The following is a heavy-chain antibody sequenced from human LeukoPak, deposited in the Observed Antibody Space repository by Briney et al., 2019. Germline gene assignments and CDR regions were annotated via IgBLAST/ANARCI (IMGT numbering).Heavy chain of an antibody. CDR2: INTYGTST. D-gene: IGHD4-17*01. CDR1: GFTFSSYW. V-gene: IGHV3-74*03. Sequence: PGGSLRLSCAASGFTFSSYWMHWVRQVPGKGLVWVARINTYGTSTTYGDSVEGRFTISRDNAKNTLYLEMNSLRDDDTAVYYCARGSNTVTTEDWFDPWGQGTQVTVSS. J-gene: IGHJ5*02. CDR3: ARGSNTVTTEDWFDP.